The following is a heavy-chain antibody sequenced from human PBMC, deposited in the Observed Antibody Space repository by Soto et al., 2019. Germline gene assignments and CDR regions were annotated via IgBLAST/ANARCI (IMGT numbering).Heavy chain of an antibody. Sequence: GKALKISCEASGYTFTNYWIGWVRQMPGTGLEWMGIIYPRDSDTRYSPSFQDQVTMSVDKSIGTAYLQWSSLKASDTALYYCARHVINDFWGQGTLVTVSS. V-gene: IGHV5-51*01. D-gene: IGHD2-21*01. CDR2: IYPRDSDT. CDR3: ARHVINDF. CDR1: GYTFTNYW. J-gene: IGHJ4*02.